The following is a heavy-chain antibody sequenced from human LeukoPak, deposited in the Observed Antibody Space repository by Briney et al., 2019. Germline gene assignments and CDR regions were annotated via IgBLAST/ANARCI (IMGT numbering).Heavy chain of an antibody. CDR3: ARRYGYCSGGRCNDVRYYYYYMDV. Sequence: PSETLSLTCTVSGGSISSYYWNWIRQPPGKGLEWIGYIYASGSTNYNPSLKSRVTMSVDTSKNQFSLKLSSVTAADTAVYYCARRYGYCSGGRCNDVRYYYYYMDVWGKGTTVTVSS. CDR2: IYASGST. CDR1: GGSISSYY. D-gene: IGHD2-15*01. V-gene: IGHV4-4*09. J-gene: IGHJ6*03.